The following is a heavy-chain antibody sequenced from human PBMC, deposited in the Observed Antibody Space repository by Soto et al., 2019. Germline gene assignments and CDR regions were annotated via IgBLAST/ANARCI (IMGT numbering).Heavy chain of an antibody. V-gene: IGHV4-59*08. CDR1: GGSISSYY. D-gene: IGHD3-16*02. Sequence: SETLSLTCTVSGGSISSYYWSWIRQPPGKGLEWIGYIYYSGSTNYNPSLKSRVTISVDTSKNQFSLKLSSVTAADTAVYYCARHPVQRVITYWYFDLWGRGTLVTVSS. CDR2: IYYSGST. CDR3: ARHPVQRVITYWYFDL. J-gene: IGHJ2*01.